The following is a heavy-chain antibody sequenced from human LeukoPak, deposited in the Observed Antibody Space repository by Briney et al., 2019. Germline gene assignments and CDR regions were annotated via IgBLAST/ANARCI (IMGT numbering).Heavy chain of an antibody. V-gene: IGHV4-30-4*08. CDR3: ARDGGYCSSTSCYFDY. Sequence: SQTLSLTCTVSGGSISSGDYYWSWIRQPPGKALDCIGYIYYSGSTYYNPSLKSRVTISVDTSKNQFSLKLSSVTAADTAVYYCARDGGYCSSTSCYFDYWGQGTLVTVSS. J-gene: IGHJ4*02. CDR2: IYYSGST. D-gene: IGHD2-2*01. CDR1: GGSISSGDYY.